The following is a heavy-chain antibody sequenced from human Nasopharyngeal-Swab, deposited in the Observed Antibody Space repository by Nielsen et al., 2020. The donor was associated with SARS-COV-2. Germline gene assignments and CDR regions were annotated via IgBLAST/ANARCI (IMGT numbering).Heavy chain of an antibody. D-gene: IGHD3-16*01. J-gene: IGHJ6*02. V-gene: IGHV3-48*03. CDR2: ISTSGSTK. CDR3: ARAFGGGYYYGMDV. CDR1: GFTFRSYE. Sequence: GGSLRLSCAASGFTFRSYEMNWVRQAPGKGLEWLSYISTSGSTKNYADSVKGRFTISRDNAKNSLYLQMNSLRAEDTAVYYCARAFGGGYYYGMDVWGQGTTVTVSS.